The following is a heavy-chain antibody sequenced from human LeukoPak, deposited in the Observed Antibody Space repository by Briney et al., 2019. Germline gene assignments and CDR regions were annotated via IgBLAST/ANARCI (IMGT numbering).Heavy chain of an antibody. CDR1: GFTFSSCW. J-gene: IGHJ4*02. D-gene: IGHD6-13*01. V-gene: IGHV3-7*04. CDR3: ARGAAAAGTALFDY. Sequence: PGGSLRLSCAASGFTFSSCWMSWVRQVPGKGLEWVANIKEDGSEMYYVDSVKGRFTISRDNAKNSLYLQMNSLRAEDTAVYYCARGAAAAGTALFDYWGQGTLVTVSS. CDR2: IKEDGSEM.